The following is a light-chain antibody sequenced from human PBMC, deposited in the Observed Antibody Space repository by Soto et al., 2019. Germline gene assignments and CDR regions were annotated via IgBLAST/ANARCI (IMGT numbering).Light chain of an antibody. CDR1: QSLSTN. V-gene: IGKV3-15*01. J-gene: IGKJ1*01. Sequence: IAITQSPATLSVSPGDRATLSCRASQSLSTNLAWYQQKPGQAPRLLIYGAFNRATGIPARFSGSWSGTEFTLTISSLQSEDFAVYYCQQYNNWWTFGQGTRVEMK. CDR3: QQYNNWWT. CDR2: GAF.